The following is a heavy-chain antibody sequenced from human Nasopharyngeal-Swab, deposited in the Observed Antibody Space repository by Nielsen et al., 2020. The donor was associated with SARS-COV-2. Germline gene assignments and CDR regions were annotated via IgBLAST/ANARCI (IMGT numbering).Heavy chain of an antibody. CDR3: ARDPASYGYFDY. D-gene: IGHD5-18*01. CDR1: GFTFSSYD. J-gene: IGHJ4*02. CDR2: ISSSGSTI. V-gene: IGHV3-48*03. Sequence: GGSLRLSCAASGFTFSSYDMNWVRQAPGKGLEWVSYISSSGSTIYYADTVKGRFTISRDNAKNSLYLQMNSLRAEDTAVYYCARDPASYGYFDYWGQGTLVTVSS.